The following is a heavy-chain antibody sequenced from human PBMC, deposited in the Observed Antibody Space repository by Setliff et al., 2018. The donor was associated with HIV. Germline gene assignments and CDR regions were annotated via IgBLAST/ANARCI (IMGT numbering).Heavy chain of an antibody. CDR2: INTNTGNP. Sequence: ASVKVSCKASGYTFTSYPMNWVRQAPGQGLEWMGWINTNTGNPMYVQGFTGRFVFSLDTSVSTAYLQISSLKAEDTAVYYCARGPKFGIWGSYRYKEEAFDIWGQGTMVTVS. V-gene: IGHV7-4-1*02. CDR3: ARGPKFGIWGSYRYKEEAFDI. CDR1: GYTFTSYP. D-gene: IGHD3-16*02. J-gene: IGHJ3*02.